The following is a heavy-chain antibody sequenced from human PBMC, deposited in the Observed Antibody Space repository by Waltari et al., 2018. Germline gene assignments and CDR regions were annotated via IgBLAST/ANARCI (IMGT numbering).Heavy chain of an antibody. CDR3: ARAAAPGKGAHWFDP. D-gene: IGHD6-25*01. Sequence: QVQMVQSGTEVKTPGASVKVSCKTSGYSFTSYDINWVRQATGKGLEWMGWVNPNSGNTVYGKNFRDRRVMTTDTSTTTAVMEVRGLTSDDSAVYYCARAAAPGKGAHWFDPWGQGTLVIVSS. CDR1: GYSFTSYD. V-gene: IGHV1-8*01. CDR2: VNPNSGNT. J-gene: IGHJ5*02.